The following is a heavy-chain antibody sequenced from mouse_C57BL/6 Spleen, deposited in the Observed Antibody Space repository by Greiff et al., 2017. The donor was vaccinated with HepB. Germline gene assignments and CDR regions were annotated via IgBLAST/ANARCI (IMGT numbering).Heavy chain of an antibody. D-gene: IGHD1-1*01. CDR3: ARRDDGSSSVAY. CDR2: INPNNGGT. CDR1: GYTFTDYY. Sequence: VQLQQSGPELVKPGASVKISCKASGYTFTDYYMNWVKQSHGQSLEWIGDINPNNGGTSYNQKFKGKATLTVDKSSSTAYMELRSLTSEDSAVYYCARRDDGSSSVAYWGKGTLVTVAS. V-gene: IGHV1-26*01. J-gene: IGHJ3*01.